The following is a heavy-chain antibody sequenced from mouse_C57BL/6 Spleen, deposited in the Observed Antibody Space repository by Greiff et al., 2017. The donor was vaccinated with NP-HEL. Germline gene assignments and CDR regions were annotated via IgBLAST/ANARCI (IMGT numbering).Heavy chain of an antibody. V-gene: IGHV5-6*01. J-gene: IGHJ4*01. CDR2: ITSGGSYT. CDR3: ARATYYYDNGYAMEC. CDR1: GFTFSSYG. Sequence: EVQLVESGGDLVKPGASLKLSCAASGFTFSSYGMPWVRQTPDQRLEWVATITSGGSYTYYPDSLKGRFTISRDNAKNTLYLQMSSLKSEDSAMDYWARATYYYDNGYAMECWGKGASVTASS. D-gene: IGHD2-4*01.